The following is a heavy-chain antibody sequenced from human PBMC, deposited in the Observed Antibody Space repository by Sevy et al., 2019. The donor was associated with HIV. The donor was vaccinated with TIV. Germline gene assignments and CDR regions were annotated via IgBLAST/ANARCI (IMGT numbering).Heavy chain of an antibody. CDR1: GFTFRNYA. V-gene: IGHV3-30*09. Sequence: GGSLRLSCTASGFTFRNYAMNWVRQAPGKGLERVALISYDGSNKYYADSVRGRFAISRDNSKNTLYLQMNSLRPEDTAIYYCAREGQLRFVYYFDNWGQGTLVTVSS. D-gene: IGHD3-10*01. J-gene: IGHJ4*02. CDR3: AREGQLRFVYYFDN. CDR2: ISYDGSNK.